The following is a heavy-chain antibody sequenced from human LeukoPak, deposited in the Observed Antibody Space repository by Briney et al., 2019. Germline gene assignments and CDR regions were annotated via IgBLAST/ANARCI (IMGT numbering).Heavy chain of an antibody. CDR3: TTGGDTAMGRGFDY. J-gene: IGHJ4*02. CDR2: IKSKTDGGTT. CDR1: GFTFSNAW. Sequence: EGSLRLSCAASGFTFSNAWMSWVRQAPGKGLEWVGRIKSKTDGGTTDYAAPVKGRFTISRDDSKNTLYLQMNSLKTEDTAVYYCTTGGDTAMGRGFDYWGQGTLVTVSS. D-gene: IGHD5-18*01. V-gene: IGHV3-15*01.